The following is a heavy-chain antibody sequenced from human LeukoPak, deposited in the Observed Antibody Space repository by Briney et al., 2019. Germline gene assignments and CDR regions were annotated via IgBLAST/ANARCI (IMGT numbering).Heavy chain of an antibody. CDR1: GGSISSYY. J-gene: IGHJ4*02. V-gene: IGHV4-59*01. D-gene: IGHD2-15*01. Sequence: SETLSLTCTVSGGSISSYYWSWIRQPPGKGLEWIGYIYYSGGTNYNPSLKSRVTISVDTSKNQFSLKLSSVTAADTAVYYCARGPYPVAAVSYYFDYWGQGTLVTVSS. CDR2: IYYSGGT. CDR3: ARGPYPVAAVSYYFDY.